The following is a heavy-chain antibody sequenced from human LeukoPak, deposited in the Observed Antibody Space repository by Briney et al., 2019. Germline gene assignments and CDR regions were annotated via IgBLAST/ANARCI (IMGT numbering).Heavy chain of an antibody. V-gene: IGHV3-23*01. Sequence: GGSLRLSYTASGFTFSNYAMSWVRQAPGKGLEWVSTISGSDGSTYYADSVKGRFTISRDNSKSTLYLQMNSLRVEDTAIYYCAKGRGYCTGGSCYSDYWGQGTLVTVSS. CDR3: AKGRGYCTGGSCYSDY. D-gene: IGHD2-15*01. J-gene: IGHJ4*02. CDR1: GFTFSNYA. CDR2: ISGSDGST.